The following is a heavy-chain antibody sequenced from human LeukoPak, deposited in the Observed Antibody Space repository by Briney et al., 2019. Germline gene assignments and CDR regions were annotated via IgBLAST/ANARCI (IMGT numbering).Heavy chain of an antibody. CDR2: IYTSGST. Sequence: SETLPLTCTVSGGSISSGSDYWSWIRQPAGKGLEWIGRIYTSGSTNYNPSLKSRVTISVDTSKNQFSLKLSSVTAADTAVYYCAREPLTGSFDYWGQGTLVTVSS. D-gene: IGHD7-27*01. CDR3: AREPLTGSFDY. J-gene: IGHJ4*02. V-gene: IGHV4-61*02. CDR1: GGSISSGSDY.